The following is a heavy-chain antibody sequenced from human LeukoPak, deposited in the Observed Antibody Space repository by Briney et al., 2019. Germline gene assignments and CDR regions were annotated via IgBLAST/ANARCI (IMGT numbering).Heavy chain of an antibody. Sequence: SVKVSCKASGGTFSSYAISWVRQAPGQGLEWMGGIIPIFGTANYAQKLQGRVTMTTDTSTSTAYMELRSLRSDDTAVYYCARDRTRPGWSGYYGEIDYWGQGTLVTVSS. D-gene: IGHD3-3*01. CDR2: IIPIFGTA. V-gene: IGHV1-69*05. J-gene: IGHJ4*02. CDR3: ARDRTRPGWSGYYGEIDY. CDR1: GGTFSSYA.